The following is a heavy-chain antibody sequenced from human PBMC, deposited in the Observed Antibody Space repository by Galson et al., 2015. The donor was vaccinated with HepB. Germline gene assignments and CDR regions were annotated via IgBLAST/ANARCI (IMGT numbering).Heavy chain of an antibody. Sequence: SVKVSCKASGYTFTSYGISWVRQAPGQGLEWMGWISAYNGNTNYAQKLQGRVTMTTDTSTSTAYMELRSLRSDDTAVYYCARDWSLEDYGEPMLDYWGQGTLVTVSS. V-gene: IGHV1-18*01. D-gene: IGHD4-17*01. CDR1: GYTFTSYG. CDR2: ISAYNGNT. J-gene: IGHJ4*02. CDR3: ARDWSLEDYGEPMLDY.